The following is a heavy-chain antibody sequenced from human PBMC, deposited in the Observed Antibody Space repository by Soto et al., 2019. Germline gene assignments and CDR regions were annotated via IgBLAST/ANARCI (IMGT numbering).Heavy chain of an antibody. J-gene: IGHJ6*02. Sequence: VASVKVSCKVSGDTLTELSMHWVRQAPGKGLEWMGGFDPEDGETIYAQKFQGRVTMTEDTSTDTAYMELSSLRSEDTAVYYCATDPRETYYYGSGVMDVWGQGTTVTVSS. V-gene: IGHV1-24*01. CDR1: GDTLTELS. CDR2: FDPEDGET. D-gene: IGHD3-10*01. CDR3: ATDPRETYYYGSGVMDV.